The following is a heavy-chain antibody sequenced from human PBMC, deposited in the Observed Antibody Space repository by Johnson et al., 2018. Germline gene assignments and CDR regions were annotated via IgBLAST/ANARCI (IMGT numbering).Heavy chain of an antibody. Sequence: EVQLVETGGGLVEPGRSLRLSCTASGFSFDDYAVNWLRQGPGKGLEWVGFHRSKASGGTTEYAASVKGRFTISRDNSKTISYLQMNSLKTEDKGVYYCNTLTQHGIIDYWGQGTLVTVSS. CDR1: GFSFDDYA. CDR2: HRSKASGGTT. CDR3: NTLTQHGIIDY. V-gene: IGHV3-49*03. J-gene: IGHJ4*02. D-gene: IGHD1-26*01.